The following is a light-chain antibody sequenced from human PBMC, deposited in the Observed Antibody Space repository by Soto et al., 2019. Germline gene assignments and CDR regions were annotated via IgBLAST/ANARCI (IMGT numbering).Light chain of an antibody. Sequence: ESVLTQSPGTLSLSPGERATLSCRASQSVSSSYLAWYQQKPGQAPRRLIYGASSRATGIADRFSGSGSGTDFTLTISRLEPEDFAVYYSQQYGSSRWRFGQGTKGDI. J-gene: IGKJ1*01. CDR1: QSVSSSY. CDR2: GAS. V-gene: IGKV3-20*01. CDR3: QQYGSSRWR.